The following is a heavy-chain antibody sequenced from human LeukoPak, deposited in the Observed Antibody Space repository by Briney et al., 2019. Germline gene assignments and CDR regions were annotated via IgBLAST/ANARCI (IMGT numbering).Heavy chain of an antibody. CDR3: ARTNYYGSGNYAKFDY. Sequence: SETLSLTCAVSGYSISSGYSWGWIRQPPGKGLEWIGYIYHSGSTYYNPSLKSRVTISVDTSKNQSSLKLSSVTAADTAVYYCARTNYYGSGNYAKFDYWGQGTLVTVSS. V-gene: IGHV4-38-2*01. J-gene: IGHJ4*02. CDR2: IYHSGST. CDR1: GYSISSGYS. D-gene: IGHD3-10*01.